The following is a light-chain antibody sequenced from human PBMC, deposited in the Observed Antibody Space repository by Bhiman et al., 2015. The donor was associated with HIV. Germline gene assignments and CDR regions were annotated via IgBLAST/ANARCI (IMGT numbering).Light chain of an antibody. J-gene: IGLJ2*01. CDR3: SSYAGSNKLV. Sequence: QSVLTQPPSASGTPGQRVTISCSGSSSNIGSNTVNWYQQFPGTAPKLVIYRNNQRPSGVPDRFSGSKSGNTASLTVSGLQAEDEADYYCSSYAGSNKLVFGGGTKVTVL. V-gene: IGLV1-44*01. CDR1: SSNIGSNT. CDR2: RNN.